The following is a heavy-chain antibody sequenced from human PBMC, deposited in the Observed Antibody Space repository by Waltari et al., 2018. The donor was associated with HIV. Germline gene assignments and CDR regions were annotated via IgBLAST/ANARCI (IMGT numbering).Heavy chain of an antibody. Sequence: QVQLVQSGAEVKKPGSSVKVSCKASGGTFSSYAICWVRQAPGQGLEWMGGIIPIFGTTNYAQKFQGRVTITADEYTSTAYMELSSLRSEDTAVYYCARDLSPKVVAGTVFQHWGQGTLVTVSS. CDR2: IIPIFGTT. CDR3: ARDLSPKVVAGTVFQH. CDR1: GGTFSSYA. J-gene: IGHJ1*01. V-gene: IGHV1-69*01. D-gene: IGHD6-19*01.